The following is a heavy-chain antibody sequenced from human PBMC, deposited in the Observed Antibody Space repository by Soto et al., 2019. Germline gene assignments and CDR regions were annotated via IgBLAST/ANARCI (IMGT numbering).Heavy chain of an antibody. J-gene: IGHJ4*02. D-gene: IGHD3-22*01. CDR2: IYYSGST. Sequence: SETLSLTCTVSGGSISSGGYYWSWIRQHPWKGLEWIGYIYYSGSTYYNPSLKSRVTISVDTSKNQFSLKLSSVTAADTAVYYCARYRRYYDSSGYSSFDYWGQGXLVTVYS. CDR1: GGSISSGGYY. V-gene: IGHV4-31*03. CDR3: ARYRRYYDSSGYSSFDY.